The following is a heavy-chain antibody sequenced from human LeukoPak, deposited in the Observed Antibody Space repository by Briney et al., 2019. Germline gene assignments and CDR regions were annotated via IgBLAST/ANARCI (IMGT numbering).Heavy chain of an antibody. V-gene: IGHV1-69*05. D-gene: IGHD1-26*01. CDR1: GGTFGSYA. J-gene: IGHJ3*02. Sequence: SVKVSCKASGGTFGSYAFNWVRQAPGQGLEWMGRIIPIFGTANYAQKFQGRVTITTDESTSTAYMELSSLRSEDTAVYYCARGHLVIVGATGVAFDIWGQGTMVTVSS. CDR3: ARGHLVIVGATGVAFDI. CDR2: IIPIFGTA.